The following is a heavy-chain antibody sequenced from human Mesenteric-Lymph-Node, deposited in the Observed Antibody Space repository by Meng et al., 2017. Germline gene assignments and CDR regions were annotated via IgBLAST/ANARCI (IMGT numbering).Heavy chain of an antibody. Sequence: VQLVHCGAGVKEPGASVKVSCKASGYTFTAFYIHWVRQAPGQGLEWMGRINPNDGYTNYAQRYQGRVTMSRDTSITTAYMDITSLRSDDTAVYFCARGHDYGDSDLWGQGTLVTVSS. CDR3: ARGHDYGDSDL. J-gene: IGHJ5*02. CDR1: GYTFTAFY. V-gene: IGHV1-2*06. D-gene: IGHD4-17*01. CDR2: INPNDGYT.